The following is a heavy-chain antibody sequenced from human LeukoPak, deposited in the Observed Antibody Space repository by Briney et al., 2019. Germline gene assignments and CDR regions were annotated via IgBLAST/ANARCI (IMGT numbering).Heavy chain of an antibody. Sequence: SQTLSLTFAISGDSVSSNSVAWHWIRQSPSRDLEWLGRTYYRSKWYSDYAESVKSRISINADTSKNQFSLQMTSVTPEDTAVYYCARDSSSWYSHFDYWGQGTLVTVSS. CDR3: ARDSSSWYSHFDY. D-gene: IGHD6-13*01. CDR2: TYYRSKWYS. CDR1: GDSVSSNSVA. V-gene: IGHV6-1*01. J-gene: IGHJ4*02.